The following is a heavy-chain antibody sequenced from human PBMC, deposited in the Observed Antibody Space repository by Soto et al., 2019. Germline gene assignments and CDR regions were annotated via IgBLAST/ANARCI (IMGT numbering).Heavy chain of an antibody. CDR3: ARARVESGYPAYFQH. J-gene: IGHJ1*01. D-gene: IGHD3-22*01. CDR2: IYSGGST. CDR1: GFTVSSNY. Sequence: EVQLVESGGGLIQPGGSLRLSCAASGFTVSSNYMSWVRQAPGKGLEWVSVIYSGGSTYYADSVKGRFTISRDNSKNTLYLQMNSLRAEDTAVYYCARARVESGYPAYFQHWGQGTRVTVSS. V-gene: IGHV3-53*01.